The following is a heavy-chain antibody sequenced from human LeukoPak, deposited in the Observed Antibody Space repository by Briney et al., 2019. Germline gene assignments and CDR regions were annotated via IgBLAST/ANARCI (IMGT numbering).Heavy chain of an antibody. CDR3: ARDHRLGATRGWGYAFDI. J-gene: IGHJ3*02. Sequence: GGSLRLSCAASGFTFSSYAMHWVRQAPGKGLEWVAAISYDGSNKYYADSVKGRFTISRDNSKNTLYLQVNSLRAEDTAVYYCARDHRLGATRGWGYAFDIWGQGTMVTVSS. CDR1: GFTFSSYA. V-gene: IGHV3-30-3*01. D-gene: IGHD1-26*01. CDR2: ISYDGSNK.